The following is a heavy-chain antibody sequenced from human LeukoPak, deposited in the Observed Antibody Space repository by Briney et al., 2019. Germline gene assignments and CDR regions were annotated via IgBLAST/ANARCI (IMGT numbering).Heavy chain of an antibody. V-gene: IGHV3-53*01. D-gene: IGHD4-17*01. CDR3: ARDRLIYGDYGDAFDI. Sequence: GSLRLSCAASGFTASSNYMSWVRQAPGKGLEWVSVIYSDDRTYYADSLKGRFTISRDNAKTSLYLQMNSLRAEDTAVYYCARDRLIYGDYGDAFDIWGQGTMVAVSS. J-gene: IGHJ3*02. CDR2: IYSDDRT. CDR1: GFTASSNY.